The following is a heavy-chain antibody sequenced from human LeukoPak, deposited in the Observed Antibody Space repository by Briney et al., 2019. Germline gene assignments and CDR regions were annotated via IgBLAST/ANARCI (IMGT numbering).Heavy chain of an antibody. D-gene: IGHD5-12*01. CDR2: IKSKTDGGTA. Sequence: GGSLRLSCAASGFTFNNAWMGWDRQAPGKGLEWVGRIKSKTDGGTADYTAPVKGRFTISRDDSKDTVSLEMNDLKTEDSAMYYCTTGGWDWGQGTLVTVSS. CDR1: GFTFNNAW. CDR3: TTGGWD. J-gene: IGHJ4*02. V-gene: IGHV3-15*01.